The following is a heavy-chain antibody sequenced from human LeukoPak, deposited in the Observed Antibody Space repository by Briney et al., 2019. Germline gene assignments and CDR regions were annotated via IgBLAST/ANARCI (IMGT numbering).Heavy chain of an antibody. J-gene: IGHJ4*02. CDR2: IYYSGST. D-gene: IGHD3-22*01. CDR3: ARGYYDSSGYYYLLDY. V-gene: IGHV4-59*01. CDR1: GDSINNYY. Sequence: PSETLSLTCTVSGDSINNYYWSWIRQPPGKGLEWIGYIYYSGSTNYNPSLKSRVTISVDTSKKQFSLKLTSVTAADTAVYYCARGYYDSSGYYYLLDYWGQGTLVTVSS.